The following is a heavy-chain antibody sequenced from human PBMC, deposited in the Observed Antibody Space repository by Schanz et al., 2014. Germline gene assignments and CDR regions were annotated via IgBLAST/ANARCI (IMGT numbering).Heavy chain of an antibody. D-gene: IGHD3-10*01. J-gene: IGHJ3*02. CDR1: GLNFDYYG. Sequence: VQLVESGGGVVQPGRSLRLSCATSGLNFDYYGMSWVRQAPEKGLEWVSYISSSSGTIYYADSVKGRFTISRDNSKNALYLLLNSLRAEDTAVYYCARDQYYFGSGNPFDIWGQGTMVTVSS. V-gene: IGHV3-48*01. CDR2: ISSSSGTI. CDR3: ARDQYYFGSGNPFDI.